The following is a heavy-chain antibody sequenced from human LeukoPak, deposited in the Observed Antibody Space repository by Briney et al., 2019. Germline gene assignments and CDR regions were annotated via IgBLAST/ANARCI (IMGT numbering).Heavy chain of an antibody. CDR3: AKEGSQYASSWFDY. Sequence: GGSLRLSCEASGFTFSCYGMQWGRQAPGMGPEWVSVISHDGTVTHYADSVKGRFTISRDSSTNTLYLQMDSLRTEDTAVYCCAKEGSQYASSWFDYWGQGTLVTASS. CDR1: GFTFSCYG. V-gene: IGHV3-30*18. J-gene: IGHJ4*02. CDR2: ISHDGTVT. D-gene: IGHD6-13*01.